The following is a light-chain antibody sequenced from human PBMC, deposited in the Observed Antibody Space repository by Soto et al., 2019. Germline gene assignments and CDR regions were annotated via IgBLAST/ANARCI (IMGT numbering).Light chain of an antibody. CDR2: LAS. Sequence: DTVMTQSPLSLPVTPGEPASISCRSSQSLLHSNGYNYVDWYLQKPGQSPQLLISLASNRASGVRDRLSGSGSGTDFAPKIRRVEAEDVGVFYCMQRLQAPVTFGGGTKVETK. J-gene: IGKJ4*01. V-gene: IGKV2-28*01. CDR3: MQRLQAPVT. CDR1: QSLLHSNGYNY.